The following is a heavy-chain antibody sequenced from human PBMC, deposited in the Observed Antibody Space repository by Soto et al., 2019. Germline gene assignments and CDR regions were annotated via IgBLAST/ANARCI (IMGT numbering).Heavy chain of an antibody. J-gene: IGHJ4*02. CDR1: GFTLSDHY. V-gene: IGHV3-72*01. CDR2: IRNKPQSYTT. Sequence: EVQLVESGGDLVQPGGSLRLSCVASGFTLSDHYMDWVRQAPGKGLEWLGLIRNKPQSYTTDYAESVKGRFTISRDDSNNSLYLQMNSLTTDDTAIYYCAYLTWGGYYLPWGQGTLVTVSS. CDR3: AYLTWGGYYLP. D-gene: IGHD3-22*01.